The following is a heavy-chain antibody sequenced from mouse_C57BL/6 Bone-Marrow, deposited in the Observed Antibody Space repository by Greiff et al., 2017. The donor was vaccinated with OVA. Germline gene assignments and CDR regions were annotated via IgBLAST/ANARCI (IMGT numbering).Heavy chain of an antibody. CDR2: FNLYSDAT. Sequence: LQQSGAELVRPGSSVKLSCKASYFAFMASSMHWVKQRPGHGLEWIGSFNLYSDATDYSQNFKGKATLTANTSSSTAYMELSSLTSEDSAVYYWVSGNYFAYWGQGTLVTVSA. V-gene: IGHV1-49*01. J-gene: IGHJ3*01. D-gene: IGHD2-1*01. CDR3: VSGNYFAY. CDR1: YFAFMASS.